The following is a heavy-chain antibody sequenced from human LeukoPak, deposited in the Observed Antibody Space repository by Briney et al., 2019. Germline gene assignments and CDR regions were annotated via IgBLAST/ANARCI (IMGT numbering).Heavy chain of an antibody. CDR1: GFTFSSYG. CDR3: AKDPPAYGSGWYGGDY. CDR2: IRYDGSNK. V-gene: IGHV3-30*02. D-gene: IGHD6-19*01. Sequence: GGSLRLSCAASGFTFSSYGMHWVRQAPGKGLEWVAFIRYDGSNKYYADSVKGRFTISRDNSKNTLYLQMNSLRAEDTAVYYCAKDPPAYGSGWYGGDYWGQGTLVTVSS. J-gene: IGHJ4*02.